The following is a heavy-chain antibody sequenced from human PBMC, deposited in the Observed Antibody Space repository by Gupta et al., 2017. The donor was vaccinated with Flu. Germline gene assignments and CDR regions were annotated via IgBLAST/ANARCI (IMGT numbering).Heavy chain of an antibody. CDR1: SCSSDG. CDR3: ARDSGWKYFDY. Sequence: SCSSDGMHWGRQAPGKGLEWRTVMSNDGRNKYYADSVRGRFTISRDKSKNTLFLQMKRLSAEDTAVYYCARDSGWKYFDYWGQGTRVTVSS. J-gene: IGHJ4*02. V-gene: IGHV3-30*03. D-gene: IGHD1-1*01. CDR2: MSNDGRNK.